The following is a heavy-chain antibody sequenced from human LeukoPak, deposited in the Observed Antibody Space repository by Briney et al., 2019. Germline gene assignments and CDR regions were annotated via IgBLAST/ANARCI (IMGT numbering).Heavy chain of an antibody. Sequence: SETLSLTCSVSGGSISNDLYYWGWIRQPPGMGLEWIGSIYYTGTTYNNPSLNSRVTISVDTSTNQFSLKLSSVTAADTAVYYCARHKELRGWTLEYWGQGTPVTVSS. J-gene: IGHJ4*02. D-gene: IGHD6-19*01. CDR3: ARHKELRGWTLEY. CDR2: IYYTGTT. CDR1: GGSISNDLYY. V-gene: IGHV4-39*01.